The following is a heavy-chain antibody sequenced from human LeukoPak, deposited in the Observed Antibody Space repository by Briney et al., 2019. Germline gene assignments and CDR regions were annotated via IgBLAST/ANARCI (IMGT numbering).Heavy chain of an antibody. CDR3: TRQSGTVTPIDY. J-gene: IGHJ4*02. CDR2: IHHSGST. D-gene: IGHD4-17*01. Sequence: SETLSLTCAVSSGSLSGYSWGWIRQAPGKGLDWIGEIHHSGSTTYNSSLKNRVTISLDKPKSQFSLILTSVTAADTAVYYCTRQSGTVTPIDYWGEGILVTVSS. V-gene: IGHV4-34*01. CDR1: SGSLSGYS.